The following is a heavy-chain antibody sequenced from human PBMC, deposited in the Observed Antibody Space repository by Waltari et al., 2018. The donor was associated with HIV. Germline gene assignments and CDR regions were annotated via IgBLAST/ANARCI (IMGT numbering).Heavy chain of an antibody. CDR3: ARYGSGHRHFGY. V-gene: IGHV4-59*01. J-gene: IGHJ4*02. CDR2: IDSSGSA. CDR1: GGSMTSYY. D-gene: IGHD3-10*01. Sequence: QVQLQESGPGLLKPSETLSLTCSVSGGSMTSYYWAWIRQPPGKGLEWIGYIDSSGSASYSPSLQSRLTISVDTSKNQFSLKLSSVTAADTAVYYCARYGSGHRHFGYWGQGTLVFVSS.